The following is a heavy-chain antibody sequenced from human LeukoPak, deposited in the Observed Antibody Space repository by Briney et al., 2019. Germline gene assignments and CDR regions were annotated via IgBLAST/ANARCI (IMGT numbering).Heavy chain of an antibody. CDR1: GLTFSRYG. D-gene: IGHD2-2*01. V-gene: IGHV3-30*02. CDR3: PKDPIKGGLPASFEH. Sequence: GGSLGLSCAASGLTFSRYGMHWVRQARGKGLEWVALIRYDGSNKYYADSVKGRFTISRDNSKNTLYLQMNSLRAEDTAVYYCPKDPIKGGLPASFEHWGQGTVVTVSS. J-gene: IGHJ4*02. CDR2: IRYDGSNK.